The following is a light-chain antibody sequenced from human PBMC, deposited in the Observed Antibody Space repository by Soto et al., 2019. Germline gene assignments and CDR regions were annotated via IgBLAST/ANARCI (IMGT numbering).Light chain of an antibody. CDR1: QSINSW. CDR3: QQYNNYPFT. CDR2: KAS. V-gene: IGKV1-5*03. J-gene: IGKJ2*01. Sequence: DIQMTQSPSTLSASVGDRVTITCRASQSINSWLAWYQQKPGKAPKLLIYKASSLEGGVPSRFSGSGSGTECTLTVSGLQLDDFATYFCQQYNNYPFTFGQGTNLEMK.